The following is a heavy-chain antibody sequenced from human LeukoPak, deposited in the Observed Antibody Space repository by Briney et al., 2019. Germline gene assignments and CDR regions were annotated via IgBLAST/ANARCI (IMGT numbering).Heavy chain of an antibody. J-gene: IGHJ4*02. CDR1: GFTFSSYG. D-gene: IGHD7-27*01. Sequence: GGSLRLSCAASGFTFSSYGMHWVRQAPGKGLEWVAFIRYDGSNKYYADSVKGRFTISRDNSKNTLYLQTNSLRAEDTAVYYCAKEGTGEFDYWGQGTLVTVSS. V-gene: IGHV3-30*02. CDR3: AKEGTGEFDY. CDR2: IRYDGSNK.